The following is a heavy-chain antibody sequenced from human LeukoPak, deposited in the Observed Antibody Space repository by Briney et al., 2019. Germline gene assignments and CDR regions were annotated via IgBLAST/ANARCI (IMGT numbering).Heavy chain of an antibody. V-gene: IGHV3-66*01. J-gene: IGHJ4*02. CDR3: ARDGDTYGYFDY. CDR1: GFTVSSNY. Sequence: GGSLRLSCAASGFTVSSNYMSWVRQAPGKGLEWVSVIYSGGRTYYADSVKGRFTISRDNSKNTLYLQMNSLRAEGTAVYYCARDGDTYGYFDYWGQGTLVTVSS. D-gene: IGHD5-18*01. CDR2: IYSGGRT.